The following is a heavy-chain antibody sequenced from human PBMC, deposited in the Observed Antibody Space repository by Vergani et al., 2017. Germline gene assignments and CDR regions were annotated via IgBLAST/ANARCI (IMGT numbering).Heavy chain of an antibody. D-gene: IGHD3-10*01. CDR3: ARVIEKYYASGSYYNRYYYGMDV. V-gene: IGHV4-34*01. J-gene: IGHJ6*02. CDR1: GGSFSGYY. CDR2: INHSGST. Sequence: QVQLQQWGAGLLKPSETLSLTCAVYGGSFSGYYWSCIRQPPGKGLEWIGEINHSGSTNYNPSLKSRVNISVETSKNQFSLKLSSVTAADTAVYYCARVIEKYYASGSYYNRYYYGMDVWGQGTTVTVSS.